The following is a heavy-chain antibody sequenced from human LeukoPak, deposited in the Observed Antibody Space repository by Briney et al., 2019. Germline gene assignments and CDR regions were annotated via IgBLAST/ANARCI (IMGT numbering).Heavy chain of an antibody. Sequence: GGSLRLSCAASGFTFDDYAMHWVRQAPGKGLEWVSGISWNSGSIGYADSVKGRFTVSRDNSKNTLYLQMKSLRAEDTAVYYCAKGGGYEAQYYYYYLDVWGKGTTVTISS. D-gene: IGHD5-12*01. J-gene: IGHJ6*03. CDR2: ISWNSGSI. CDR1: GFTFDDYA. V-gene: IGHV3-9*01. CDR3: AKGGGYEAQYYYYYLDV.